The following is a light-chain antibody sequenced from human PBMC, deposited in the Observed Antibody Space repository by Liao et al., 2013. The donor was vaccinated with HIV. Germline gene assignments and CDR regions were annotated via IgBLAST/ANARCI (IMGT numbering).Light chain of an antibody. CDR2: NDR. Sequence: SYELTQPPSVSVAPGKTARITCGGNNIESKSVHWYQQKAGQAPVLVIYNDRDRPSGIPERFSGSNSGNTATLTITRVEAGDEADYYCQVWDGDFAVFGGGTKLTVL. CDR3: QVWDGDFAV. V-gene: IGLV3-21*04. J-gene: IGLJ2*01. CDR1: NIESKS.